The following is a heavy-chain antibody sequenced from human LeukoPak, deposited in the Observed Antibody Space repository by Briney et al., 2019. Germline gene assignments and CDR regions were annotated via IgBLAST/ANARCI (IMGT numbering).Heavy chain of an antibody. CDR2: ISYDGSNK. CDR3: ARENWEIYYFDY. V-gene: IGHV3-30*04. D-gene: IGHD7-27*01. J-gene: IGHJ4*02. Sequence: GRSLRLSCAASGFTFSSYAMHWFRQAPGKGLEWVAVISYDGSNKYYADSVKGRFTISRDNSKNTLYLQMNSLRAEDTAVYDCARENWEIYYFDYWGQGTLVTVSS. CDR1: GFTFSSYA.